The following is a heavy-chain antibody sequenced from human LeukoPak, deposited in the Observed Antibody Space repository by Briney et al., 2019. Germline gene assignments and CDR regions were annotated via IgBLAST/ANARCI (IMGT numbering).Heavy chain of an antibody. V-gene: IGHV1-18*01. Sequence: ASVKVSCKASGYTFTTYGITWLRQAPGQGLEWMGWISAYNGDTNYAQKLQGRVTMTTDTSTSTAYMELRSLRSDDTAVYYCAGDHTAARPNWFDPWGQGTLVTVSS. CDR2: ISAYNGDT. J-gene: IGHJ5*02. CDR3: AGDHTAARPNWFDP. CDR1: GYTFTTYG. D-gene: IGHD6-6*01.